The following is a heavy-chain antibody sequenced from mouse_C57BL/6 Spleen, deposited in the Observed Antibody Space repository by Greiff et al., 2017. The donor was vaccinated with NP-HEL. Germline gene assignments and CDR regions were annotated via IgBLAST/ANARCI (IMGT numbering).Heavy chain of an antibody. CDR1: GFSLTSYG. CDR3: ARSGGQLRLLETWFAY. CDR2: IWSGGST. Sequence: VQLQESGPGLVQPSQSLSITCTVSGFSLTSYGVHWVRQSPGKGLEWLGVIWSGGSTDYNAAFISRLSISKDNSKSQVFFKMNSLQADDTAIYYCARSGGQLRLLETWFAYWGQGTLVTVSA. J-gene: IGHJ3*01. V-gene: IGHV2-2*01. D-gene: IGHD3-2*02.